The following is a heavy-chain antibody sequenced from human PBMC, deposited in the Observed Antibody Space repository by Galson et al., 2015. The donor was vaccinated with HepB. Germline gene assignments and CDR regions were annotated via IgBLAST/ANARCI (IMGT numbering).Heavy chain of an antibody. J-gene: IGHJ4*02. V-gene: IGHV3-66*02. Sequence: SLRLSCAGSGFIVSSNYMSWVRQPPGKGLEWVSIIYNDGRTFYADSVKGRFTISRDNSKNTLYLQMNSLRAEDTAVYYCARDGPYSYGYFDYWGQGTLVTVSS. CDR1: GFIVSSNY. CDR3: ARDGPYSYGYFDY. CDR2: IYNDGRT. D-gene: IGHD5-18*01.